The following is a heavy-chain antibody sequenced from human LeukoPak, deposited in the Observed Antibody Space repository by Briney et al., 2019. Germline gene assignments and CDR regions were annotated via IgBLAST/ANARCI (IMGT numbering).Heavy chain of an antibody. CDR1: GYPFNTYD. V-gene: IGHV1-8*01. D-gene: IGHD1-26*01. CDR3: ASEKWVKREGVYYYYGITV. CDR2: MNPNSGNT. Sequence: ASVKVSCKASGYPFNTYDINWVRQATGQGLEWMGWMNPNSGNTNCAQKFKGRVTRTRDTAMGTAYMELSSLTSEDTAVYYCASEKWVKREGVYYYYGITVWGQGTTVTVSS. J-gene: IGHJ6*02.